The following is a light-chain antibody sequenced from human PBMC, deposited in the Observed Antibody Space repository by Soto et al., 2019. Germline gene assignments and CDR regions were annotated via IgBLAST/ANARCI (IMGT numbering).Light chain of an antibody. V-gene: IGLV2-14*01. J-gene: IGLJ2*01. CDR2: EVS. CDR3: SSYRNSNTLVV. Sequence: QSVLTQPASVSGSPGQSITISCTGTSSDVGGYNYVSWYQQHPGKAPKLMIYEVSHRPSGVSNRFSGSKSGNTASLTISGLQAEDEADYYCSSYRNSNTLVVFGGGTKVTVL. CDR1: SSDVGGYNY.